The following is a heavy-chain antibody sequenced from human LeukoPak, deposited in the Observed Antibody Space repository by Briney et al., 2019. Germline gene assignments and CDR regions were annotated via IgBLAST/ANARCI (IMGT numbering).Heavy chain of an antibody. J-gene: IGHJ4*02. D-gene: IGHD4-17*01. Sequence: SETLSLTCGVSDDSIISIEWWSWVRQPPGKGLEWIGEIYHSGNTNYNPSLMSRVTLSVDTSNNQFSLKLSSVTAADTAVYYCVKNGDHFLAHWGQGTLVTVSS. CDR2: IYHSGNT. CDR1: DDSIISIEW. V-gene: IGHV4-4*02. CDR3: VKNGDHFLAH.